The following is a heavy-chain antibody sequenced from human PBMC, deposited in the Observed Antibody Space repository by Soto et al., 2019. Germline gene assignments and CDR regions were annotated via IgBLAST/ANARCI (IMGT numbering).Heavy chain of an antibody. CDR1: GYTFTNYP. CDR3: ASSSDRGH. CDR2: INVGNGNI. V-gene: IGHV1-3*01. J-gene: IGHJ4*02. Sequence: QVQLVQSGAEVKKPGASVKVSCKASGYTFTNYPIHWVRQAPGQGLEWMGWINVGNGNIKYSQKFQGRVTMTRDTSESTAYMELSSLGSEDTAVYYCASSSDRGHWGQGTLVTVSS.